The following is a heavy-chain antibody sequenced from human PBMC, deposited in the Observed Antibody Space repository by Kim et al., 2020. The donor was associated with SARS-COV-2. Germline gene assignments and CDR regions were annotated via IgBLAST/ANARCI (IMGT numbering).Heavy chain of an antibody. D-gene: IGHD3-10*01. V-gene: IGHV4-39*01. Sequence: SETLSLTCSVSGVSINNYLYFWGWIRQPPGKGLEWIARERYNGTSYYSPSLRSRLTVSADTSKNQFSLNLRSVTVADTAFYYCVRQGMGSPRLWGQGTLVSVSS. CDR1: GVSINNYLYF. J-gene: IGHJ4*02. CDR2: ERYNGTS. CDR3: VRQGMGSPRL.